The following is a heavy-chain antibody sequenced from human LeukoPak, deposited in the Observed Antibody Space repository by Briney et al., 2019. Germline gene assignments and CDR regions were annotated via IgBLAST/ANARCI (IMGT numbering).Heavy chain of an antibody. J-gene: IGHJ6*02. CDR2: INPSGGST. CDR1: GYTFTGYY. D-gene: IGHD2-2*01. V-gene: IGHV1-46*01. CDR3: ARDPHLPNYYYGMDV. Sequence: ASVKVSCKASGYTFTGYYIHWVRQAPGQGLDWVGVINPSGGSTGYAQSFRGRVTMTRDTSTSTVYMELSSLRSEDTAVYYCARDPHLPNYYYGMDVWGQGTTVTVSS.